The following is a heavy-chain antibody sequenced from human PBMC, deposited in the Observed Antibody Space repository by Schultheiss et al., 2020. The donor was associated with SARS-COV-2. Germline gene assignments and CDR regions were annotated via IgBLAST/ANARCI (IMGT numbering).Heavy chain of an antibody. CDR1: GDSVSSNSAA. J-gene: IGHJ3*02. CDR3: ASSKGRGAFDI. CDR2: TYYRSKWYY. V-gene: IGHV6-1*01. D-gene: IGHD3-10*01. Sequence: SQTLSLTCAIAGDSVSSNSAAWTWIRQSPSRGLEWLGRTYYRSKWYYDYAESVKSRITINPDTSKNQFSLQLSSVTPEDTAVYYCASSKGRGAFDIWGQGTMVTVSS.